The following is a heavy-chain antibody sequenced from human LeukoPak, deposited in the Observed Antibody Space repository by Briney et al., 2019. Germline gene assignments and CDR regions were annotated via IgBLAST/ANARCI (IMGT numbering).Heavy chain of an antibody. Sequence: PGRSLRLSCAASGFTFSSYGMHWVRQAPGKGLEWVSGIGGTGSSPYYADSVKGRSTISRDNSKNTLYLQINSLRAEDTAVYYCATQTGYYYDSSGFYKFDYWGQGTLVTVSS. V-gene: IGHV3-23*01. CDR1: GFTFSSYG. J-gene: IGHJ4*02. CDR2: IGGTGSSP. D-gene: IGHD3-22*01. CDR3: ATQTGYYYDSSGFYKFDY.